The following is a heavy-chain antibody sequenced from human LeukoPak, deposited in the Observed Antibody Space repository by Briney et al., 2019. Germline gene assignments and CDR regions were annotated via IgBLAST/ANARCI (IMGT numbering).Heavy chain of an antibody. D-gene: IGHD3-22*01. J-gene: IGHJ4*02. Sequence: ASVKVSCKASGYTFTSYYMHWVRQAPGQGLEWMGKINPSGGSTSYAQNFQGRVTMTRDTSTSTVYMELSSLRSDDTAVYYCARDFIPYDSSGYYFAYWGQGTLVTVSS. CDR1: GYTFTSYY. CDR2: INPSGGST. CDR3: ARDFIPYDSSGYYFAY. V-gene: IGHV1-46*01.